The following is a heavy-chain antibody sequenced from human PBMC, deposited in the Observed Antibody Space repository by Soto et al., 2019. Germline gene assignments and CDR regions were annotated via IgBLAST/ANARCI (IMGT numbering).Heavy chain of an antibody. D-gene: IGHD3-10*01. CDR2: INPKSGGT. J-gene: IGHJ5*02. CDR3: AGVPLWFGELGWFDP. CDR1: ENIFTGYY. V-gene: IGHV1-2*02. Sequence: ASVKVSCKASENIFTGYYIHWIRQAPGQGLEWMGWINPKSGGTSYAQNFQGRVTMTRDTSISTVYMELSRARSDDTAVYYCAGVPLWFGELGWFDPWGQGXLVTVSS.